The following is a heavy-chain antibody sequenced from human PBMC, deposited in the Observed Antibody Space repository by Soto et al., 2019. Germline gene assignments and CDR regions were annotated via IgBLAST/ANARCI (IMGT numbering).Heavy chain of an antibody. Sequence: GGSLRLSCAVSGFTFNSYGMSWVRQAPGKGLEWVSAISASGGSRYYADSVKGRFTISRDNSKNTLFLQMNSLSAEDTAVYYYARRYYYDGSGPYGMDVWGQGTTVTVS. V-gene: IGHV3-23*01. CDR2: ISASGGSR. CDR1: GFTFNSYG. J-gene: IGHJ6*02. CDR3: ARRYYYDGSGPYGMDV. D-gene: IGHD3-22*01.